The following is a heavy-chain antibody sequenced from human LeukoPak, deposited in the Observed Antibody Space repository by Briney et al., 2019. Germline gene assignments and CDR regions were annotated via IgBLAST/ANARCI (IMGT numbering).Heavy chain of an antibody. D-gene: IGHD4-23*01. Sequence: PSETLSLTCTVSGYSISSGYYWGWIRQPPGKGLEWIGSIYHSGSTYYNPSLKSRVTISVDTSKNQFSLKLSSVTAADTAVYYCASGRGRLGGNSEYYFDYWGQGTLVTVSS. V-gene: IGHV4-38-2*02. CDR3: ASGRGRLGGNSEYYFDY. J-gene: IGHJ4*02. CDR2: IYHSGST. CDR1: GYSISSGYY.